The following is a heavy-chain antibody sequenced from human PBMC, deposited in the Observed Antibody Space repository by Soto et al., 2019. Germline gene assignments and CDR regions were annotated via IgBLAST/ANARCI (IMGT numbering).Heavy chain of an antibody. CDR1: GDSINSRY. J-gene: IGHJ4*02. Sequence: SETLSLTCSVSGDSINSRYWSWIRQPPGKGLEWIGYIDYVGSTNYAPSLQSRATMSVDTSKNQVSLKLRYVTAADTAVYYCVRQSGNYFDFWGQGTLVTVSS. CDR2: IDYVGST. V-gene: IGHV4-59*11. D-gene: IGHD6-25*01. CDR3: VRQSGNYFDF.